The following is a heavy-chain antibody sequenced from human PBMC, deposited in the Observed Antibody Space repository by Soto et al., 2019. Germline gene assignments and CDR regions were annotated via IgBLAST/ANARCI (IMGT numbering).Heavy chain of an antibody. Sequence: SETLSLTCTVSGGSISSGDYYWSWIRQPPGKGLEWIGYIYYSGSTYYNPSLKSRVTISVDTSKNQFSLKLSSVTAADTAVYYCAGEKTGSRSTSGWFDPWGQGTLVTVSS. V-gene: IGHV4-30-4*01. CDR3: AGEKTGSRSTSGWFDP. J-gene: IGHJ5*02. CDR2: IYYSGST. CDR1: GGSISSGDYY.